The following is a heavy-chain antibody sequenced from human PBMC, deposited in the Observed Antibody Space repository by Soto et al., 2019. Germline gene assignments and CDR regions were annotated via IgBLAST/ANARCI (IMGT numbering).Heavy chain of an antibody. CDR2: ISYDGSNK. V-gene: IGHV3-30-3*01. CDR1: GFTFSSSA. J-gene: IGHJ6*02. CDR3: ARDFWPPFYRGHYDFWSGSSYGMDV. D-gene: IGHD3-3*01. Sequence: PGGSLRLSCAASGFTFSSSAMHWVRQAPGKGLEWVAVISYDGSNKYYADSVKGRFTISRDNSKNTLYLQMNSLRAEDTAVYYCARDFWPPFYRGHYDFWSGSSYGMDVWGQGTTVTVSS.